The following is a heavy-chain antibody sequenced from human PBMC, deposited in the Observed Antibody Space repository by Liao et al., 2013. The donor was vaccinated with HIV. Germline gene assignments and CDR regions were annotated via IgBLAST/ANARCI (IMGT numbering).Heavy chain of an antibody. V-gene: IGHV4-34*01. CDR1: GGSFSGSY. CDR3: AKAKPYMATTMYYFDS. J-gene: IGHJ4*02. Sequence: QVQLQQWGAGLLKPSETLSLTCNVSGGSFSGSYWTWIRQASGKGLEWIGGINHSGTTNYSPSLESRLTLSLDTSKYQMSLRLKSVTAADTAVYFCAKAKPYMATTMYYFDSWGQGTLVTVSS. D-gene: IGHD5-24*01. CDR2: INHSGTT.